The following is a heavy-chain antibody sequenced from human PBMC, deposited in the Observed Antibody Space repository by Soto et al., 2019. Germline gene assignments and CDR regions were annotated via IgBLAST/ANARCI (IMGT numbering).Heavy chain of an antibody. V-gene: IGHV3-9*01. Sequence: EVQLVESGGGLVQPGRSLRLSCAASGFTFDDYAMHWVRQAPGKGLEWVSGISWNSGSIGYADSVKGRFTISSDNAKNTLYLPWNSLRADVTALYSSTKESLISLIGSRETGYYCFFQGVWSKVTTVTVSS. J-gene: IGHJ6*03. CDR3: TKESLISLIGSRETGYYCFFQGV. D-gene: IGHD2-2*01. CDR2: ISWNSGSI. CDR1: GFTFDDYA.